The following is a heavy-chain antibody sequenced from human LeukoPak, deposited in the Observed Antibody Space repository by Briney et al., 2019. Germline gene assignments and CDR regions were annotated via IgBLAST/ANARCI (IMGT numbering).Heavy chain of an antibody. D-gene: IGHD3-10*01. V-gene: IGHV1-3*01. CDR1: GYTFTSYA. Sequence: GASVKVSCKASGYTFTSYAMHWVRQAPGQRLEWMGWINAGNGNTKYSQKFQGRVTITRDTSASTAYMELSSLRSDDTAVYYCARDGDMVRGVKDYYYGMDVWGQGTTVTVSS. J-gene: IGHJ6*02. CDR2: INAGNGNT. CDR3: ARDGDMVRGVKDYYYGMDV.